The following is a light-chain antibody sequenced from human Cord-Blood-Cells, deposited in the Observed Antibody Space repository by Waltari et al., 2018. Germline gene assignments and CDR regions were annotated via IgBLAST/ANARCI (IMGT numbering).Light chain of an antibody. CDR3: QHRSNWT. CDR1: QSVSSY. Sequence: EIVLTQSPATLSLSPGERATLSCRASQSVSSYLAWYQQKPGQAPRLLIYDASNRATGIPARFSGSGSGTDFTLPISSLEPEDFAVYYCQHRSNWTFGQGTRVEIK. CDR2: DAS. V-gene: IGKV3-11*01. J-gene: IGKJ1*01.